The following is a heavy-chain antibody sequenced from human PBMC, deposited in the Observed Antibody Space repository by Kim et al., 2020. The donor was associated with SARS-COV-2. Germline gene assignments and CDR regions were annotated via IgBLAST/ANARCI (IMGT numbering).Heavy chain of an antibody. V-gene: IGHV3-74*01. CDR3: ARRSLAGLFDY. J-gene: IGHJ4*02. CDR1: GFTFSSYW. CDR2: INSDGSST. Sequence: GGSLRLSCAASGFTFSSYWMHWVRQAPGKGLVWVSRINSDGSSTSYADSVKGRFTISRDNAKNTLYLQMNSLRAEDTAVYYCARRSLAGLFDYWGQGTLVTVSS. D-gene: IGHD3-10*01.